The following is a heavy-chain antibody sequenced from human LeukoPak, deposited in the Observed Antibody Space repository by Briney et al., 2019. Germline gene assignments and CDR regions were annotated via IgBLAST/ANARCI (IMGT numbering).Heavy chain of an antibody. CDR1: GYTFTSYG. J-gene: IGHJ4*02. V-gene: IGHV1-18*01. CDR3: ARDLFLAATEREGDDY. Sequence: AASVKVSCKASGYTFTSYGISWVRQAPGQGLEWMGWISAYNGNTNYAQKLQGRVTMTTDTSTSTAYMELRSLRSDDTAVYYCARDLFLAATEREGDDYWGQGTLVTVSS. D-gene: IGHD6-13*01. CDR2: ISAYNGNT.